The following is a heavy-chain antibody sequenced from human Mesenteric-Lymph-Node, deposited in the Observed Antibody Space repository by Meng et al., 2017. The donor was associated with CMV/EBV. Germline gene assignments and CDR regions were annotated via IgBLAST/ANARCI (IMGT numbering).Heavy chain of an antibody. CDR3: ARGAGGRFLT. D-gene: IGHD3-3*01. CDR1: GGSISSYY. J-gene: IGHJ5*02. Sequence: SETLSLTCTVSGGSISSYYWSWIRQPPGKGLEWIGYIYYTGSTNYNPSLKSRVTISVDTSKNQFSLKLSSVTAADTAVYYCARGAGGRFLTWGQGTLVTVSS. V-gene: IGHV4-59*12. CDR2: IYYTGST.